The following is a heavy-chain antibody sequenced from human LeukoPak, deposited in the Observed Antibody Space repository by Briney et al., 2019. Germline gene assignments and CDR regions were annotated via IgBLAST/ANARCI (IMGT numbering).Heavy chain of an antibody. V-gene: IGHV3-30*02. J-gene: IGHJ4*02. CDR2: IRYDGSNK. D-gene: IGHD3-9*01. CDR3: AKEIYDILTGYYPDY. Sequence: PGGSLRLSCAASGFTFSSYGMHWVRQAPGKGLEWVAFIRYDGSNKYYADSVKGRFTISRDNSKNTLYLQMNSLRAEDTAVYYCAKEIYDILTGYYPDYWGRGTLVTVSS. CDR1: GFTFSSYG.